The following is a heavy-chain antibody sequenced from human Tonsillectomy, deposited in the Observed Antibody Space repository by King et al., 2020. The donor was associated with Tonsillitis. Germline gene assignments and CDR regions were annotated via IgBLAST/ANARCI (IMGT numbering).Heavy chain of an antibody. J-gene: IGHJ3*02. CDR2: ISWNSGSI. CDR3: AKDMATIRAYAFDI. V-gene: IGHV3-9*01. Sequence: VQLVKSGGGLVQPGRSLRLSCAASGFTFDDYAMHWVRQAPGKGLEWVSGISWNSGSIGYADSVKGRFTISRDNAKNSLYLQMNSLRAEDTALYYCAKDMATIRAYAFDIWGQGTMVTVSS. D-gene: IGHD5-24*01. CDR1: GFTFDDYA.